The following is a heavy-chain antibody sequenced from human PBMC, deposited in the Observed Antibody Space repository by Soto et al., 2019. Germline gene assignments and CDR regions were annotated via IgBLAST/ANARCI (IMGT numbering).Heavy chain of an antibody. D-gene: IGHD6-13*01. CDR3: ASNTFHCRSTRCYPGSSSWSYYYGTEV. CDR2: ISSSGSTI. J-gene: IGHJ6*04. CDR1: GFNFSSYE. Sequence: LRHSCSASGFNFSSYEMNWVRQAPGKGQEWVSYISSSGSTIYYADSVKGRFTISRDNAKNSLYLQMNSLRAEDTAVYYCASNTFHCRSTRCYPGSSSWSYYYGTEVWYKRNPVTVSS. V-gene: IGHV3-48*03.